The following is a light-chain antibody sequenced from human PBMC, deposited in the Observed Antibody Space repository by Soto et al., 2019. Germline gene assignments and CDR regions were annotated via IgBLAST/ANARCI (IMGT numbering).Light chain of an antibody. CDR3: QQYGSPRT. V-gene: IGKV3-20*01. CDR2: GAS. CDR1: QSVSNNY. J-gene: IGKJ1*01. Sequence: EIILTQSPGTRSLSPGERATVSCRASQSVSNNYLAWYQQKPGQAPRLRIYGASNRATGIPDRVSGSGSEADFTLTISTRESDDFAVYYDQQYGSPRTFGQGTKVDIK.